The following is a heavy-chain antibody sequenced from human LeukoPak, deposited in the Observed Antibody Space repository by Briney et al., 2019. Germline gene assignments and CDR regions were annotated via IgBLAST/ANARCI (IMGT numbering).Heavy chain of an antibody. J-gene: IGHJ4*02. CDR1: GGSISSYY. CDR2: IYTSGST. CDR3: ARGKVVAGTPGQNSWDS. D-gene: IGHD6-19*01. Sequence: SETLSLTCTVSGGSISSYYWSWIRQPAGKGLEWIGRIYTSGSTNYNPSLKSRVSVSVDTSKNQFSLKLSSVTAADTAVYYCARGKVVAGTPGQNSWDSWGQGTLVTVSS. V-gene: IGHV4-4*07.